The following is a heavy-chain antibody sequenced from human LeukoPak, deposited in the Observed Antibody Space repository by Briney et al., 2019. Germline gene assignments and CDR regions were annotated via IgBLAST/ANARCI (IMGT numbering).Heavy chain of an antibody. CDR1: GYTFTSHA. CDR2: IRPDSGDT. D-gene: IGHD5/OR15-5a*01. V-gene: IGHV1-8*03. Sequence: ASVKVSCKASGYTFTSHAISWVRQAPGLGLEWMGWIRPDSGDTGHTQKFQGRVVITRDNSIDTAYMELSSLTSEDTAIYYCARELSTSVPDYWDQRTMVTVSS. CDR3: ARELSTSVPDY. J-gene: IGHJ4*02.